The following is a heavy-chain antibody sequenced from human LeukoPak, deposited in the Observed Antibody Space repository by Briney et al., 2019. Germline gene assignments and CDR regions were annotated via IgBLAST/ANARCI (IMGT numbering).Heavy chain of an antibody. CDR3: ARGGIVVVPAARGPNWFDP. Sequence: SETLSLTCTVSGGSISSYYWSWIRQPPGKGLEWIGEINHSGSTNYNPSLKSRVTISVDTSKNQFSLKLSSVTAADTAVYYCARGGIVVVPAARGPNWFDPWGQGTLVTVSS. CDR1: GGSISSYY. CDR2: INHSGST. D-gene: IGHD2-2*01. J-gene: IGHJ5*02. V-gene: IGHV4-34*01.